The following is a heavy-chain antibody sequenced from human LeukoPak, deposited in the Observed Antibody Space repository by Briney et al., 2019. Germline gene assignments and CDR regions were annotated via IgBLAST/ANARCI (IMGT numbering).Heavy chain of an antibody. CDR3: ATPYTNDDY. CDR1: GFTFSSYA. D-gene: IGHD2-8*01. CDR2: ISYDGSNK. J-gene: IGHJ4*02. V-gene: IGHV3-30*04. Sequence: PGRSLRLSCAASGFTFSSYAMHWVRQAPGKGLEWVAVISYDGSNKYYADSVKGRFTISRDNSKNTLYLQMNSLRAEDTAVYYCATPYTNDDYWGQGTLVTVSS.